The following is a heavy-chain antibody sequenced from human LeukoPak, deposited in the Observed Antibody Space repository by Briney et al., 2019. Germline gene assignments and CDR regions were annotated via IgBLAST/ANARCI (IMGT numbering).Heavy chain of an antibody. CDR2: ISSSSTI. J-gene: IGHJ5*02. CDR1: GFTVSGYS. V-gene: IGHV3-48*02. D-gene: IGHD3-10*01. Sequence: PGGSLRLSCAASGFTVSGYSMNWVRQAPGKGLEWVSYISSSSTIYYADSVKGRFTISRDNAKNSLYLQMNSLRDEDTAVYYCARDRHAALVRLDPWGQGTLVTVSS. CDR3: ARDRHAALVRLDP.